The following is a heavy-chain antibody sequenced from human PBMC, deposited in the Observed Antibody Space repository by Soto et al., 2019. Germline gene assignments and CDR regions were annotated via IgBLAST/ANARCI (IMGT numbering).Heavy chain of an antibody. J-gene: IGHJ4*02. CDR3: ARSRAVAGTKYFDY. Sequence: PSETLSLTCAVYGGSFSCYYWSWIRQPPGKGLEWIGEINHSGSTNYNPSLKSRVTISVDTSKNQFSLKLSSVTAADTAVYYCARSRAVAGTKYFDYWGQGTLVTVSS. D-gene: IGHD6-19*01. CDR2: INHSGST. V-gene: IGHV4-34*01. CDR1: GGSFSCYY.